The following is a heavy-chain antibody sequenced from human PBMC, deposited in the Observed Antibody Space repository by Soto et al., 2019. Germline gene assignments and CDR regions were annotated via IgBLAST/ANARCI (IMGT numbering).Heavy chain of an antibody. V-gene: IGHV4-34*01. CDR1: GGSFSGYI. D-gene: IGHD1-26*01. CDR3: ARGLISGSHYSGGWYYFDS. Sequence: SETLSLTCDVFGGSFSGYIWTWIRQTPGKGLQWIGQINHSGSANYNPSLKSRVTISVHTSKSQFSLELSSVTAADTAVYYCARGLISGSHYSGGWYYFDSWGQGTQVTVSS. J-gene: IGHJ4*02. CDR2: INHSGSA.